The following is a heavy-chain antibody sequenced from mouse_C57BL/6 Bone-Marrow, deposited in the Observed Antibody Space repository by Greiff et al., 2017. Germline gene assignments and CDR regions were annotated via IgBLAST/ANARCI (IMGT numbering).Heavy chain of an antibody. V-gene: IGHV1-54*01. J-gene: IGHJ2*01. CDR3: AREGIYCDYETGYYFDY. CDR2: INPGSGGT. CDR1: GYAFTNYL. D-gene: IGHD2-4*01. Sequence: LQESGAELVRPGTSVKVSCKASGYAFTNYLIEWVKQRPGQGLEWIGVINPGSGGTNYNEKFKGKATLTADKSSSTAYMQLSSLTSEDSAVYFCAREGIYCDYETGYYFDYWGQGTTLTVSS.